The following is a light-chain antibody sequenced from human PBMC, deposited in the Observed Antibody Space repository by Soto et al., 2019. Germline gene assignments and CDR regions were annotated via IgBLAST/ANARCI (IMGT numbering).Light chain of an antibody. Sequence: DIQMTQSPSTLSASVGDRVTIACRASQTINDWLAWYQQKPGKAPNLLIYRASNLQSGVPSRFSGSGSGTEFTLTISSLQPDDFATYYCQQYHSYSYTFGQGTKLEIK. CDR1: QTINDW. CDR3: QQYHSYSYT. CDR2: RAS. V-gene: IGKV1-5*03. J-gene: IGKJ2*01.